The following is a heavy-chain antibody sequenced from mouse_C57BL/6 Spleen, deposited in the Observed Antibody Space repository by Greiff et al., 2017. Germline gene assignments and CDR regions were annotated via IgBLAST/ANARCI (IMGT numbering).Heavy chain of an antibody. CDR3: ARGSLITTVVGNAMDY. J-gene: IGHJ4*01. D-gene: IGHD1-1*01. CDR2: IDPNSGGT. V-gene: IGHV1-72*01. CDR1: GYTFTSYW. Sequence: VQLQQPGAELVKPGASVKLSCKASGYTFTSYWMHWVKQRPGRGLEWIGRIDPNSGGTKYNEKFKSKATLTVDKPSSTAYMQLSSLTSEDSAVYYGARGSLITTVVGNAMDYWGQGTSVTVSS.